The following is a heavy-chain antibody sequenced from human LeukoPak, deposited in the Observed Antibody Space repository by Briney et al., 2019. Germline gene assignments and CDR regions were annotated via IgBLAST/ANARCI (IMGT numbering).Heavy chain of an antibody. V-gene: IGHV1-18*01. J-gene: IGHJ4*02. CDR3: ARGGWIQLWQTCYDY. D-gene: IGHD5-18*01. CDR2: ISAYNGNT. CDR1: GYTFTSYG. Sequence: ASVKVSCKASGYTFTSYGISWVRQAPGQGLEWMGWISAYNGNTNYAQKLQGRVTVTTDTSTSTAYMELRSLRSGDTAVYYCARGGWIQLWQTCYDYWGQGTLVTVSS.